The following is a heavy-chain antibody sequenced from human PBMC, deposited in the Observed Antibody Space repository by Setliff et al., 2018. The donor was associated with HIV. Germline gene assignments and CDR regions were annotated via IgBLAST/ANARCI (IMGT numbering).Heavy chain of an antibody. CDR1: GYSLTSYS. D-gene: IGHD3-3*01. V-gene: IGHV7-4-1*02. CDR2: INCNAGNP. CDR3: ARNYYDVWSLSFGGWFDP. Sequence: ASVKVSCKASGYSLTSYSINWVRQAPGQGLEWMGCINCNAGNPTYAHGFTGRFVFSVDTPVSTAYLQISSLKAEDTAVYYCARNYYDVWSLSFGGWFDPWGQGTLVTVSS. J-gene: IGHJ5*02.